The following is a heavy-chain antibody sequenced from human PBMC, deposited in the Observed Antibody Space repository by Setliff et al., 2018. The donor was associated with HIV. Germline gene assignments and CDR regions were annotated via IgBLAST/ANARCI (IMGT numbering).Heavy chain of an antibody. CDR3: ARESTGSFRGLDF. V-gene: IGHV4-4*07. D-gene: IGHD1-26*01. CDR2: IYTSGIT. CDR1: DGSMSSYF. J-gene: IGHJ4*02. Sequence: KPSETLSLTCTVSDGSMSSYFWSWIRQPAGKGLEWIGRIYTSGITNYNPSLKSRVTLSVDTSKSQFSLSLSSVTAADTAVYHCARESTGSFRGLDFWGQGTLVTVSS.